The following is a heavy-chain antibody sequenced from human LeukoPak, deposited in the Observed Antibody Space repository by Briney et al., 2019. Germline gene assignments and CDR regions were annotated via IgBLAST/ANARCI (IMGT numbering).Heavy chain of an antibody. J-gene: IGHJ6*02. Sequence: GRSLRLSCAASGFTFSSYGMHWVRQAPGKGLEWVAVIWYDGSNKYYADSVKGRFTISRDNSKNTLYLQMNSLRAEDTAVYYWARDGYDSSGTYYYYYGMDVWGQGTTVTVSS. CDR1: GFTFSSYG. CDR3: ARDGYDSSGTYYYYYGMDV. V-gene: IGHV3-33*01. CDR2: IWYDGSNK. D-gene: IGHD3-22*01.